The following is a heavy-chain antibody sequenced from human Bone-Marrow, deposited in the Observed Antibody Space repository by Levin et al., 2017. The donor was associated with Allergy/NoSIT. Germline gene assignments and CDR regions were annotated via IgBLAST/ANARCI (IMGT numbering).Heavy chain of an antibody. CDR1: GFSFSKLA. D-gene: IGHD3-22*01. CDR3: AKDHESMGYPTFDS. J-gene: IGHJ4*02. V-gene: IGHV3-23*01. CDR2: FSASGP. Sequence: GGSLRLSCAASGFSFSKLAMSWVRQAPGKGLEWVSTFSASGPYYADSVTGRFTISRDNSRNTPSLEMNSLRDEDTAVYYCAKDHESMGYPTFDSWGQGTQVTVSS.